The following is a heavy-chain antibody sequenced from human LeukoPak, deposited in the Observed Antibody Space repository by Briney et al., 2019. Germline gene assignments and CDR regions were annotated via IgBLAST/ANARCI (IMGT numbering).Heavy chain of an antibody. V-gene: IGHV3-23*01. Sequence: GGSLRLSYAVSGLTFSRYAMSWVRQAPGKGLEWVSAISESGSGTYYADSVKGRFTISRDNSKDTLSLQMNSLRAEDTAVYYCAKDIAQGYTFGSIEQDYWGQGTLVTVSS. CDR2: ISESGSGT. D-gene: IGHD5-18*01. J-gene: IGHJ4*02. CDR3: AKDIAQGYTFGSIEQDY. CDR1: GLTFSRYA.